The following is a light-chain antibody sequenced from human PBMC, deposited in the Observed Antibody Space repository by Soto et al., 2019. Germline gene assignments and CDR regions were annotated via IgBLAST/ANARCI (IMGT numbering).Light chain of an antibody. CDR3: CSYAGNYTLV. CDR1: SGDIGGYNY. V-gene: IGLV2-11*01. Sequence: QSALTQPRSVAGSPGQSLTISCTGTSGDIGGYNYVSWYQHHPGKAPKLLIYDVNKQPARVPDRLSGSKSGNTASLTLSGLQAEDEADYYCCSYAGNYTLVFGGGTKLTVL. CDR2: DVN. J-gene: IGLJ2*01.